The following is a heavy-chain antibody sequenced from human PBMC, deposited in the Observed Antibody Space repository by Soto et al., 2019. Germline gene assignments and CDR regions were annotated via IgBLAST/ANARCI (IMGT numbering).Heavy chain of an antibody. CDR1: GGTFNNYP. CDR3: ASSYGTSWYGDY. J-gene: IGHJ4*02. Sequence: QVQLVQSGAEVKKPGSSVKVSCKASGGTFNNYPVTWVRQAPGQGLEWMGGIIPKLGTANYAQKFEGRVTITADESTSTAYIELSSLRSEDTAVYYCASSYGTSWYGDYWGQGTLVTVSS. CDR2: IIPKLGTA. V-gene: IGHV1-69*01. D-gene: IGHD6-13*01.